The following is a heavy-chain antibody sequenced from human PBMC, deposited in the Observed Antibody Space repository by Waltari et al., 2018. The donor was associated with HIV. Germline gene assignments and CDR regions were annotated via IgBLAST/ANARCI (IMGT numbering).Heavy chain of an antibody. CDR3: ASDTADGERGRSDY. J-gene: IGHJ4*02. CDR1: GGSFSGYY. CDR2: INHSGST. Sequence: QVQLQQWGAGLLKPSETLSLTCAVYGGSFSGYYWSWIRQPPGKGLEWIGEINHSGSTNYNPALKRRVTISVDTSKNQFSLKLSSVTAADTAVYYCASDTADGERGRSDYWGQGTLVTVSS. D-gene: IGHD3-16*01. V-gene: IGHV4-34*01.